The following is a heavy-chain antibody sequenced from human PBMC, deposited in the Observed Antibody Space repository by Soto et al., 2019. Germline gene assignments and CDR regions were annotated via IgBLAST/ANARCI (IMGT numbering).Heavy chain of an antibody. V-gene: IGHV3-13*01. CDR1: GFTFSTFD. CDR2: IGTLSDT. Sequence: QPGGSLRLSCAGSGFTFSTFDIHWVRQAPGKGLEWVSGIGTLSDTFYAASVQGRFTISRQNAKNSVYLQMNSLRAGDTAFYYCARGRSFSYDSTPPPMFDHWGQGTLVTVYS. D-gene: IGHD3-10*01. J-gene: IGHJ5*02. CDR3: ARGRSFSYDSTPPPMFDH.